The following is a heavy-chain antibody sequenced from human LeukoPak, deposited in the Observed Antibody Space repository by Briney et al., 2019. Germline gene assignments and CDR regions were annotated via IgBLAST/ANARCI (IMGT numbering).Heavy chain of an antibody. D-gene: IGHD3-9*01. CDR3: ARDADWAYDAFDL. J-gene: IGHJ3*01. CDR1: GDSVSINSDV. V-gene: IGHV6-1*01. Sequence: SQTLSLTCAISGDSVSINSDVWNWTRQSPSRGLEWLGRTYYRSRWFNDYAVSVKGRITINPDTSKNQFSLQLNSVTPEDTAVYYCARDADWAYDAFDLWGQGTMVTVSS. CDR2: TYYRSRWFN.